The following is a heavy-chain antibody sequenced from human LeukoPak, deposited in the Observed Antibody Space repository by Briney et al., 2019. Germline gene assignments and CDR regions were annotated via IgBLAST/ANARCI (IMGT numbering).Heavy chain of an antibody. V-gene: IGHV4-39*01. Sequence: KTSATLSLTCTVSGGSISSSNYYWARIRQPPGTGLEWIASIHYNGATYYNPSLKSRVTISVDTSKNQFSLKLSSVTAADTAIYYCARHTRVAAVFRVYGTDVWGQGTTVTVSS. D-gene: IGHD1-1*01. CDR2: IHYNGAT. CDR3: ARHTRVAAVFRVYGTDV. J-gene: IGHJ6*02. CDR1: GGSISSSNYY.